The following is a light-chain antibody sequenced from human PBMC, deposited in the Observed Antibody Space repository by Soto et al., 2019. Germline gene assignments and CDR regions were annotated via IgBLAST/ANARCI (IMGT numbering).Light chain of an antibody. V-gene: IGKV3-20*01. CDR2: GAS. CDR1: QSVSSSN. Sequence: EIVLTQSPGTLSLSPGERATLSCRASQSVSSSNLAWYQQKPGQAPRLLINGASSRATGIPARFSGSGSGTDFTLTISILEPEDFAVYYCQQYCSSPLFTFGPATKMDIK. J-gene: IGKJ3*01. CDR3: QQYCSSPLFT.